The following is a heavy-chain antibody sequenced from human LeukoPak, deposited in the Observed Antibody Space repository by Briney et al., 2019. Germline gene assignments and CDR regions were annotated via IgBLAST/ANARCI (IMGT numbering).Heavy chain of an antibody. V-gene: IGHV3-7*01. D-gene: IGHD2-15*01. Sequence: PGGSLRLSCAASGFTFSSYWITWVRQAPGKGLEWVANIRQDGHEKNYVDSVRGRFTISRDNAKNSLSLQMNSLRAEDTAVYYCARGPRHVLTPPMYYYGLDLWGPGTTVTVSS. CDR1: GFTFSSYW. CDR3: ARGPRHVLTPPMYYYGLDL. J-gene: IGHJ6*02. CDR2: IRQDGHEK.